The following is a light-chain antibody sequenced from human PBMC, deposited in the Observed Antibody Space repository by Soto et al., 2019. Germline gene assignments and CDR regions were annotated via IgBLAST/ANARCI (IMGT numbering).Light chain of an antibody. CDR2: AAS. CDR3: QQYYSYPLT. V-gene: IGKV1-8*01. J-gene: IGKJ4*01. CDR1: QGISSH. Sequence: AIRMTQSPSSFSASTGDRVTITCRASQGISSHLAWYQQKPGKAPKLLIYAASTLQSGVPSRFSGSGSGTDFPLTISCLQSEDFATYYCQQYYSYPLTFGGGNKVEIK.